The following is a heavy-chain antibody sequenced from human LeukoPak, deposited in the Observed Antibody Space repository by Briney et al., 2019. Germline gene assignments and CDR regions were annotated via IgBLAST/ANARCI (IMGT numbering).Heavy chain of an antibody. Sequence: PSETLSLTCTVSGGSISSGDYYWSWIRQPPGKGLEWIGEINHSGSTNYNPSLKSRVTISVDTSKNQFSLKLSSVTAADTAVYYCAGPLGFSGSYEAWGQGTLVTVSS. D-gene: IGHD1-26*01. J-gene: IGHJ5*02. CDR1: GGSISSGDYY. CDR3: AGPLGFSGSYEA. CDR2: INHSGST. V-gene: IGHV4-39*07.